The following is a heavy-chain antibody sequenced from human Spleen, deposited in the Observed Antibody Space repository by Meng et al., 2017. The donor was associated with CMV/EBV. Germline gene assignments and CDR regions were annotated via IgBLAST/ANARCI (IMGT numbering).Heavy chain of an antibody. CDR3: ARDRLSSYYDFGSASYARVHGVDV. J-gene: IGHJ6*02. CDR2: ISSDGSST. CDR1: GFTFRSYW. V-gene: IGHV3-74*01. Sequence: GESLKISCAASGFTFRSYWMHWVRQAPGKGLVWVSRISSDGSSTNYADSVKGRFTISRDNTKNTLYLQMNSLRAEDTAVYYCARDRLSSYYDFGSASYARVHGVDVWGQGTTVIVSS. D-gene: IGHD3-3*01.